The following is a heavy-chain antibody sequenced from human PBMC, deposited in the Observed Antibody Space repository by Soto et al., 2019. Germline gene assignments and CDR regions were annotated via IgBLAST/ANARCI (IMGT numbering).Heavy chain of an antibody. Sequence: SETLSLTCAVYGGSFSGYYWSWIRQHPGKGLEWIGYIYYSGSTYYNPSLKSRVIISVDTSKNQFSLKLSSVTAADTAVYYCARGSAVTTGGSWFDPWGQGTLVTVS. V-gene: IGHV4-31*11. CDR1: GGSFSGYY. J-gene: IGHJ5*02. CDR2: IYYSGST. D-gene: IGHD4-17*01. CDR3: ARGSAVTTGGSWFDP.